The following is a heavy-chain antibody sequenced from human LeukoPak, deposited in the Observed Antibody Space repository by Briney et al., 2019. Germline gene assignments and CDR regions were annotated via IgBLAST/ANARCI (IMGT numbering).Heavy chain of an antibody. D-gene: IGHD6-13*01. CDR3: ARRPAAAGSPAEYFQH. J-gene: IGHJ1*01. V-gene: IGHV5-51*01. CDR1: GYSFTSYW. CDR2: IYPGDSDT. Sequence: GESLKISCKGSGYSFTSYWIGWVRQMPGKGLEWMGIIYPGDSDTRYSPSFQGQVTISADKSISTAYLQWSSLKASDTAVYYCARRPAAAGSPAEYFQHWGQGTLVTVSS.